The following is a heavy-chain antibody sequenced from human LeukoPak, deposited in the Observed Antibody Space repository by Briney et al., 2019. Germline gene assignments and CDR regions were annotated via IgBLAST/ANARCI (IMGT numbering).Heavy chain of an antibody. CDR2: ITNSGTAT. Sequence: GGSLRLSCAASGFTLSSYAMSWVRQAPGKELEWVSGITNSGTATYYADSVKGRFTISRDKSKNTLYMQMNSLRVEDTAVYYCARDSVTAMDYWGQGTLVTVSS. D-gene: IGHD4-11*01. CDR3: ARDSVTAMDY. CDR1: GFTLSSYA. V-gene: IGHV3-23*01. J-gene: IGHJ4*02.